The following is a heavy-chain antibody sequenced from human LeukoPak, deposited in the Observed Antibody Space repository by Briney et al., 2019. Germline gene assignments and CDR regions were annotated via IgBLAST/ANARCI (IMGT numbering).Heavy chain of an antibody. V-gene: IGHV3-7*04. CDR3: TRVGYIDEGIDY. D-gene: IGHD5-24*01. J-gene: IGHJ4*02. CDR1: GFPFSSYW. Sequence: GALRLSCVASGFPFSSYWMTWVRQAPGKGLEWVANIKQDGSKKSYVDSVKGRFTISRDNAKNSLYLQMNSLRAEDTAIYYCTRVGYIDEGIDYWGQGTLVTVSS. CDR2: IKQDGSKK.